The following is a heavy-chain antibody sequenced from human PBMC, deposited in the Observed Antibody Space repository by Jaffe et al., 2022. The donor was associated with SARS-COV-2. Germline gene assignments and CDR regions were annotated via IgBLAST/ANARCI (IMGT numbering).Heavy chain of an antibody. CDR3: ARGRGLYYYDSSGGNMDV. CDR1: GGSISSGSYY. Sequence: QVQLQESGPGLVKPSQTLSLTCTVSGGSISSGSYYWSWIRQPAGKGLEWIGRIYTSGSTNYNPSLKSRVTISVDTSKNQFSLKLSSVTAADTAVYYCARGRGLYYYDSSGGNMDVWGQGTTVTVSS. CDR2: IYTSGST. J-gene: IGHJ6*02. V-gene: IGHV4-61*02. D-gene: IGHD3-22*01.